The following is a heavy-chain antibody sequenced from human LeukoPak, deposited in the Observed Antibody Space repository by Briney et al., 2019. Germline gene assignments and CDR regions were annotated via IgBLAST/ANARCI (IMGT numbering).Heavy chain of an antibody. CDR3: AREVDSSGYYDAFDI. D-gene: IGHD3-22*01. CDR2: IYTSGST. J-gene: IGHJ3*02. Sequence: SETLSLTCTVSGGSIGSSSYYWSWIRQPAGKGLEWIGRIYTSGSTNYNPSLKSRVTISVDTSKNQFSLKLSSVTAADTAVYYCAREVDSSGYYDAFDIWGQGTMVTVSS. CDR1: GGSIGSSSYY. V-gene: IGHV4-61*02.